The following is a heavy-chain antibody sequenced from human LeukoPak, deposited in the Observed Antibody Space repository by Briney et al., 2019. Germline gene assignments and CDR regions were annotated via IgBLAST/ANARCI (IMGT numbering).Heavy chain of an antibody. J-gene: IGHJ6*03. D-gene: IGHD3-10*01. CDR3: ARGSGAYYYGSYYMDV. CDR1: GGSISDYF. V-gene: IGHV4-4*07. Sequence: SETLSLTCTVSGGSISDYFWSWIRQPAGKGLEWIGRIYTSGSTNYNPSLSSRVTMSVDTSRNQFSLKLSSVTAADTAVYYCARGSGAYYYGSYYMDVWGKGTTVTISS. CDR2: IYTSGST.